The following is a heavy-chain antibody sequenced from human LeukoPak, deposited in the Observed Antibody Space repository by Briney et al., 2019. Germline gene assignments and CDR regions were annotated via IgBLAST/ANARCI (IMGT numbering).Heavy chain of an antibody. Sequence: GGSLRLSCAASGFTFSSYSMNWVRQAPGKGLEWVSYISSSSSTIYYADSVKGRFTISRDNAKNSLYLQMNSLRAEDTAVYYCARDQRYYGSIRNSDAFDIWGQGTMVTVSS. V-gene: IGHV3-48*01. J-gene: IGHJ3*02. D-gene: IGHD2/OR15-2a*01. CDR2: ISSSSSTI. CDR1: GFTFSSYS. CDR3: ARDQRYYGSIRNSDAFDI.